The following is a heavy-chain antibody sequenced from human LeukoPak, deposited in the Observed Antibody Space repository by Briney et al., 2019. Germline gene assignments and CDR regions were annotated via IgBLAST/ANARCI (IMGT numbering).Heavy chain of an antibody. D-gene: IGHD2-2*01. V-gene: IGHV6-1*01. J-gene: IGHJ5*02. Sequence: SQTLSLSCAISGDSVSSNSVTWNWIRQSPSRGLEWLGRTYYRSTWYNDYAVSVRGRITVNPDTSKNQFSLHLNSVTPEDTAVYYCARRLTQYDCFDPWGQGTLVTVSS. CDR3: ARRLTQYDCFDP. CDR2: TYYRSTWYN. CDR1: GDSVSSNSVT.